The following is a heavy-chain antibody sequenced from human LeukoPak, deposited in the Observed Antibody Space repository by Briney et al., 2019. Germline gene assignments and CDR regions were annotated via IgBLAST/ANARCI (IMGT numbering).Heavy chain of an antibody. D-gene: IGHD4-23*01. V-gene: IGHV3-30*18. CDR1: GFTFSNYN. CDR3: AKDGVNGGLFEY. J-gene: IGHJ4*02. CDR2: ISYDGNTK. Sequence: GRSLRLSCAASGFTFSNYNMHWVRQAPGKGLEWVTVISYDGNTKYYADSVKGRFTVSRDTSKNALYLQMNSLRAEDTAVYYSAKDGVNGGLFEYWGQGTLVTVSS.